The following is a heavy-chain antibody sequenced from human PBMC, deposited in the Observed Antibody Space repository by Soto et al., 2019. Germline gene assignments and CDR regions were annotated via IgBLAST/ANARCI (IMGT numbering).Heavy chain of an antibody. D-gene: IGHD3-22*01. J-gene: IGHJ1*01. V-gene: IGHV1-69*08. CDR2: ITPMLGIT. Sequence: QVQLVQSGAEVKKPGSSVKVSCKPSGGTFTSQTVSWVRQAPGQGLEWMGRITPMLGITNYAQKFQGRVTITADKATNTAYMELSSLRPEDAAVFYCARERVYESTGYSMAAYFQQWGQGTLVTVSS. CDR3: ARERVYESTGYSMAAYFQQ. CDR1: GGTFTSQT.